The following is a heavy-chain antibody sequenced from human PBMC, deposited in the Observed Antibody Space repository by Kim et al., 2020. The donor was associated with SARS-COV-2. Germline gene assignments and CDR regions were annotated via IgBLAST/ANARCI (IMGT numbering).Heavy chain of an antibody. Sequence: GGSLRLSCTASGFTVRSNYMSWVRQAPGKGLEWVSILYPDGRTFYADSVKGRFTISSDNSKNTLFLQMNSLRAVDTAVYPLAKNKSRVYGAFDRWGQGT. CDR3: AKNKSRVYGAFDR. V-gene: IGHV3-53*01. CDR1: GFTVRSNY. CDR2: LYPDGRT. D-gene: IGHD3-10*01. J-gene: IGHJ3*02.